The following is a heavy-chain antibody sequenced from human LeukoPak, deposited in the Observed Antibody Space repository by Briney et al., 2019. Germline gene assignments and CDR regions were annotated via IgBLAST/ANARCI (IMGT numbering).Heavy chain of an antibody. Sequence: GGSLRLSCAASGFTFSNAWMNWVRQAPGKGLEWVAVISYDGSNKYYADSVKGRFTIYRDNSKNTLYLQMNSLRGEDTAVYYCAKERHSYWAYYFDYWGQGNLVTVSS. J-gene: IGHJ4*02. CDR2: ISYDGSNK. CDR1: GFTFSNAW. D-gene: IGHD1-26*01. V-gene: IGHV3-30*18. CDR3: AKERHSYWAYYFDY.